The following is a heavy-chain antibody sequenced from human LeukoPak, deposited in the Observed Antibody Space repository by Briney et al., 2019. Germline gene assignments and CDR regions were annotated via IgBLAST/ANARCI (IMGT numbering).Heavy chain of an antibody. CDR3: ARTHYDSSGYYSYYFDY. Sequence: GGSLRLSCAASGFTVSSNDMSWVRQAPGKGLEWVSVIYSGGSPYYADSVKGRFTISRDNSKNTLYLQMNSLRAEDTAVYYCARTHYDSSGYYSYYFDYWGQGTLVTVSS. D-gene: IGHD3-22*01. J-gene: IGHJ4*02. V-gene: IGHV3-53*01. CDR1: GFTVSSND. CDR2: IYSGGSP.